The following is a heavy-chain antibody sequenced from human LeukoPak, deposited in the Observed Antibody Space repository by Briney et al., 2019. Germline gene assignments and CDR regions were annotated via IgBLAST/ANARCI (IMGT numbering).Heavy chain of an antibody. CDR2: INAGNGNT. V-gene: IGHV1-3*01. CDR1: GYTFTSYA. CDR3: ARVGAAAGPYYFDY. D-gene: IGHD6-13*01. Sequence: ASVKVSCKASGYTFTSYAMHWVRQAPGQRLEWMGWINAGNGNTKYSQKFQGRVTITRDTSASTAYMELSSLRSEDTAVYYCARVGAAAGPYYFDYWGQGTLVTVSS. J-gene: IGHJ4*02.